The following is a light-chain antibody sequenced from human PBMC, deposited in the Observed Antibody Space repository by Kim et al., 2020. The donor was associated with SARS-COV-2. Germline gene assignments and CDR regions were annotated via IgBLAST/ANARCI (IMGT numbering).Light chain of an antibody. CDR2: KAS. J-gene: IGKJ1*01. CDR1: QSISPW. CDR3: QQYNSYSWT. Sequence: ASVGDRVTITCRASQSISPWLAWYQQKPGKAPKVLIYKASNLQSGVPSRFSGGGSGTEFTLTISSLQPDDFATYYCQQYNSYSWTFGQGTKVDIK. V-gene: IGKV1-5*03.